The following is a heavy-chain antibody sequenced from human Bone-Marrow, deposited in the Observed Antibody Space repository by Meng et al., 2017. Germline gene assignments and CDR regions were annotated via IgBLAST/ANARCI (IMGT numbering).Heavy chain of an antibody. CDR3: ARADHPTTVPNLDY. Sequence: QARLGPSGGGVKKPGASVKVSCKASGYTFTGYYMHWVRQAPGQGLEWMGRINPNSGGTNYAQKFQGRVTMTRDTSISTAYMELSRLRSDDTAVYYCARADHPTTVPNLDYWGQGTLVTVSS. V-gene: IGHV1-2*06. J-gene: IGHJ4*02. D-gene: IGHD4-17*01. CDR1: GYTFTGYY. CDR2: INPNSGGT.